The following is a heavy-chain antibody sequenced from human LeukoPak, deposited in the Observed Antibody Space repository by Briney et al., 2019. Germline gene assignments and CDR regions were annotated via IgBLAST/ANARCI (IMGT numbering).Heavy chain of an antibody. CDR2: ISGSGGST. Sequence: PGGSLRLSCAASGFTFSSYAMSWVRQAPGKGLEWVSAISGSGGSTYYADSVKGRFTISRDNSKNTVDLQMNSLRAEDTAVYYCAKDVQGYYQPIDNWGQGALVTVSS. J-gene: IGHJ4*02. V-gene: IGHV3-23*01. CDR1: GFTFSSYA. CDR3: AKDVQGYYQPIDN. D-gene: IGHD3-22*01.